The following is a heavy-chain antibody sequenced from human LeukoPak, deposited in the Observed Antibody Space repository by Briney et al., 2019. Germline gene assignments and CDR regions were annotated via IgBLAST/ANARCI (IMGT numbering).Heavy chain of an antibody. CDR1: GYSFTDYS. J-gene: IGHJ6*02. CDR3: ARGGSSGYYYYGMDV. D-gene: IGHD3-22*01. V-gene: IGHV1-2*02. Sequence: EASVKVSCKASGYSFTDYSLHWVRQAPGQGLEWMGWINPQSGGTNYAQNFQGRVTMTRDTSISTAYMELSRLRSDDTAVYYCARGGSSGYYYYGMDVWGQGTTVTVSS. CDR2: INPQSGGT.